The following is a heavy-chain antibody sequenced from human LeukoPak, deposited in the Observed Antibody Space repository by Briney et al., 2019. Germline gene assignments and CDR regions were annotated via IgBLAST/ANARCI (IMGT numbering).Heavy chain of an antibody. CDR1: GFIFSRHW. V-gene: IGHV3-74*01. CDR2: IANDGGDP. J-gene: IGHJ4*02. CDR3: AALDHGHDY. Sequence: SGGSLRLSCAASGFIFSRHWMHWVRQAPGKGLVWVARIANDGGDPIYADSVKGRFTISRDNAKNTLYLQMNSLRAEDTAVYYCAALDHGHDYWGQGTLVTVSS.